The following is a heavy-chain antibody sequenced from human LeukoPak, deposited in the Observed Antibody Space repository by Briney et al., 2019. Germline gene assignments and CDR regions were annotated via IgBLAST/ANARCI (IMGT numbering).Heavy chain of an antibody. CDR2: IYYSGST. Sequence: PSETLSLTCSVSGGSISSNSYSWGWIRQPPGKGLEWIGSIYYSGSTYYNPSLKSRVTISVDTSKNQFSLKLSSVTAADTAVYYCARMHSKYSGYDRLDYWGQGTLVTVSS. CDR1: GGSISSNSYS. CDR3: ARMHSKYSGYDRLDY. D-gene: IGHD5-12*01. J-gene: IGHJ4*02. V-gene: IGHV4-39*01.